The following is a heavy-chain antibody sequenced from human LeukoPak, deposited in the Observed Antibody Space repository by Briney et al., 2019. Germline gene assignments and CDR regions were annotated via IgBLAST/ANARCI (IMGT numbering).Heavy chain of an antibody. CDR2: ISGSGGST. V-gene: IGHV3-23*01. Sequence: GGSLRLSCAASGFTFSSYAMSWVRQAPEKGLEWVSAISGSGGSTYYADSVKGRFTISRDNAKNSLYLQMNSLRAEDTAVYYCARVLGYSNSWYPDHWGQGTLVTVSS. D-gene: IGHD6-13*01. CDR1: GFTFSSYA. CDR3: ARVLGYSNSWYPDH. J-gene: IGHJ4*02.